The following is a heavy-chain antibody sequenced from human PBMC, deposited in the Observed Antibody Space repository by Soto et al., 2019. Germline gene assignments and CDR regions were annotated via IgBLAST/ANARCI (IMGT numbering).Heavy chain of an antibody. Sequence: GESLKISCKGSGYSFTSYWISWVRQMPGKGLEWMGRIDPSDSYTNYSPSFQGHVTISADKSISTAYLQWSSLKASDTAMYYCARTIFGVVMYYGMDVWGQGTTVTVSS. D-gene: IGHD3-3*01. V-gene: IGHV5-10-1*01. CDR2: IDPSDSYT. CDR1: GYSFTSYW. CDR3: ARTIFGVVMYYGMDV. J-gene: IGHJ6*02.